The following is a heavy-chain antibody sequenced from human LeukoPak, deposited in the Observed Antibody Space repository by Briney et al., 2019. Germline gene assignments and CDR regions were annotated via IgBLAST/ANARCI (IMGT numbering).Heavy chain of an antibody. V-gene: IGHV3-21*05. D-gene: IGHD2-15*01. J-gene: IGHJ5*02. CDR1: GFTFSSFS. CDR3: ARDGPPRSPTSGWFDP. CDR2: ISSSSSYI. Sequence: GGSLRLSCAASGFTFSSFSMNWVRQAPGKGLQWVSYISSSSSYIYYADSVQGRFTISRDNAENSIYLQMSSLRAEDTAIYYCARDGPPRSPTSGWFDPWGQGTLVTVSS.